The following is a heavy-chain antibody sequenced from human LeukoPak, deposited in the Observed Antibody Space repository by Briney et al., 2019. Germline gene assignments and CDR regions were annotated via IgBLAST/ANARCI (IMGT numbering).Heavy chain of an antibody. V-gene: IGHV3-23*01. D-gene: IGHD2-8*01. CDR2: ISGSGGST. J-gene: IGHJ5*02. CDR3: GKSDIILVYQPGSWSDP. Sequence: GGSLRLSCAASGFSFSSYVMTWVRQAPGKGLEWVSAISGSGGSTYYADSVKGRFTISRDNSKNTLFLQMNSLRAEDTAVYYCGKSDIILVYQPGSWSDPWGQGTLVTVSS. CDR1: GFSFSSYV.